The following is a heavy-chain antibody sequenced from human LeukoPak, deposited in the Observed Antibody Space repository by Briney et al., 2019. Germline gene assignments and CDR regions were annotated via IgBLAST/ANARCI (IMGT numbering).Heavy chain of an antibody. V-gene: IGHV3-7*01. J-gene: IGHJ4*02. CDR2: IKPDGSDK. CDR1: GLTFRNYW. CDR3: LTCGGY. Sequence: TGGSLRLSCAVSGLTFRNYWMKSARQAPGKGLEWVANIKPDGSDKDYVDSVKGRFTISRDNAKNSVYLQMNSLRLEDMGVYYCLTCGGYWGQGTLVTVSS. D-gene: IGHD3-16*01.